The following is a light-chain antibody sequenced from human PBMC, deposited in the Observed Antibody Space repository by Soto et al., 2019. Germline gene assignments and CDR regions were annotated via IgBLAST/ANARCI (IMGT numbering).Light chain of an antibody. J-gene: IGLJ2*01. V-gene: IGLV1-44*01. CDR2: SNN. Sequence: QSVLTQPPSATGTPGQRVTISCSGSSSNIGINNVNWYHQLPGTAPKLLIHSNNQRPSGIPDRFSASKSGTSASLAIRGLQSEDESDYYCTAWDDSLNGVVFGGGTKLTVL. CDR3: TAWDDSLNGVV. CDR1: SSNIGINN.